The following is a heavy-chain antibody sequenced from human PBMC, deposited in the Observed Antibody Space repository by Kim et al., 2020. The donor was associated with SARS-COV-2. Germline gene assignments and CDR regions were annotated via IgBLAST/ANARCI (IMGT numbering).Heavy chain of an antibody. Sequence: SETLSLTCAVYGGSFSGYYWSWIRQPPGKGLEWIGEINHSGSTNYNPSLKSRVTISVDTSKNQFSLKLSSVTAADTAVYYCARGGWKQPDMDVWGKGTTVTVSS. D-gene: IGHD2-15*01. CDR3: ARGGWKQPDMDV. CDR2: INHSGST. CDR1: GGSFSGYY. J-gene: IGHJ6*03. V-gene: IGHV4-34*01.